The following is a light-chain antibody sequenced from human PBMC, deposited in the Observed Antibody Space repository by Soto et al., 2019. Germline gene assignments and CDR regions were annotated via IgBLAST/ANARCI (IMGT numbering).Light chain of an antibody. V-gene: IGLV2-14*01. CDR2: EVS. J-gene: IGLJ3*02. Sequence: QSALTQPASVSGSLGQSITISCTGTSSDIGGYKYVSWYQQHPGKAPKLIIFEVSNRPSGFSDRFSGSNSAHTASLTTAGLQAEDEAHYYCTSYSRDRVLVFGGGTKATVL. CDR1: SSDIGGYKY. CDR3: TSYSRDRVLV.